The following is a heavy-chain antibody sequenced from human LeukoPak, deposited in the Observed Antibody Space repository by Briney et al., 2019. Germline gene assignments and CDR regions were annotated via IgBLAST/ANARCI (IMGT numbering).Heavy chain of an antibody. CDR1: GFTFDDYA. CDR3: AKEVNPLHYDFWSGCPDY. J-gene: IGHJ4*02. CDR2: ISGDGGST. D-gene: IGHD3-3*01. Sequence: GGSLRLXCAASGFTFDDYAMHWVRQAPGKGLEWVSLISGDGGSTYYADSVKGRFTISRDNSKNSLYLQMNSLRTEDTALYYCAKEVNPLHYDFWSGCPDYWGQGTLVTVSS. V-gene: IGHV3-43*02.